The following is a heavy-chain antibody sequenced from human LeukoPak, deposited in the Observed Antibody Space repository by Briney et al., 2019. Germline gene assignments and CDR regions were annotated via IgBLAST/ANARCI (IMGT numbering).Heavy chain of an antibody. CDR2: FDPEDGGT. D-gene: IGHD1-26*01. J-gene: IGHJ4*02. CDR3: ATLLSVGATGDY. V-gene: IGHV1-24*01. CDR1: GYTLTELS. Sequence: ASVKVSCKASGYTLTELSMHWVRQAPGKGLEWMGGFDPEDGGTIYAQKFQGRVTMTKDTSTDTAYMELSSLRSEDTAVYYCATLLSVGATGDYWGQGTLVTVSS.